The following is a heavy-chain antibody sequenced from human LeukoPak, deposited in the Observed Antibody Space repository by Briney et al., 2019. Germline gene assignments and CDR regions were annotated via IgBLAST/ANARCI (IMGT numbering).Heavy chain of an antibody. D-gene: IGHD5-12*01. CDR1: GDSISSSSYC. V-gene: IGHV4-39*01. CDR3: ARHSRSAYTGYENAFDI. J-gene: IGHJ3*02. Sequence: SETLSLTCAVSGDSISSSSYCWDWIRQPPGKGLEWIGNIYNSANTHYNPSLKTRITMSVDTSKNQFSLKLNSVTAADTGIYYCARHSRSAYTGYENAFDIWGQGTMVTVSS. CDR2: IYNSANT.